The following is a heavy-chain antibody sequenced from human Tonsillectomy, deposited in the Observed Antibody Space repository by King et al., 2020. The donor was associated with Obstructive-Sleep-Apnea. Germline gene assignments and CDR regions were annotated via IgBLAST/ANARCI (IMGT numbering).Heavy chain of an antibody. CDR1: GDSISYYY. CDR2: IDYSGST. Sequence: QLQESGPGLVKPSETLSLTCTVSGDSISYYYWSWIRQPPGKGREWIGYIDYSGSTNYNPSRKSRVTISVDTSKNQFTLKLSSVTAADTAVYYCARDLGHWPRGVFYIWGPGTMVTVSS. CDR3: ARDLGHWPRGVFYI. D-gene: IGHD3/OR15-3a*01. V-gene: IGHV4-59*01. J-gene: IGHJ3*02.